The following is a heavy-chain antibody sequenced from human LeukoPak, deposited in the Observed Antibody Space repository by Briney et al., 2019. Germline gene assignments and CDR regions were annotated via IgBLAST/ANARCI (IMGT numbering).Heavy chain of an antibody. D-gene: IGHD6-13*01. CDR3: ARPSRSGWSVYP. J-gene: IGHJ5*02. Sequence: SETLSLTCTVSGGSISSSFYYWGWIRQPPGKGLEWIGSIYYSGSAYYNPTLKSRVTISVDTSKNQFSLKMSSLTAADTAVYYCARPSRSGWSVYPWGQGTLVTVSS. V-gene: IGHV4-39*01. CDR1: GGSISSSFYY. CDR2: IYYSGSA.